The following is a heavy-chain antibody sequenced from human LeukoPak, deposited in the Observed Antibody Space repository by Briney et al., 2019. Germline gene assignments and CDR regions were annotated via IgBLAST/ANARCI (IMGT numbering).Heavy chain of an antibody. CDR3: ARDFFSGYTFDY. V-gene: IGHV1-2*02. CDR2: INPNSGGT. Sequence: GASVKVSCKASGYSFTSHYMHWVRQAPGQGLEWMGWINPNSGGTNYAQKFQGRVTMTRDTSISTAYMELSRLRSDDTAVYYCARDFFSGYTFDYWGQGTLVTVSS. CDR1: GYSFTSHY. D-gene: IGHD3-22*01. J-gene: IGHJ4*02.